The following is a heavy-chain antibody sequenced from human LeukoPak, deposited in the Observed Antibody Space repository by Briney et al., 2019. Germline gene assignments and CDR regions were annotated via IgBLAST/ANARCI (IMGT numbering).Heavy chain of an antibody. V-gene: IGHV3-20*01. CDR3: ARAPYYYGMDV. Sequence: GGSLRLSCAASAFTFSGYSMSWVRQAPGKGLEWVSGINWNGGSTGYADSMKGRFTISRDNAKKSLYLRMNSLRAEDTALYHCARAPYYYGMDVWGQGTTVTVSS. CDR1: AFTFSGYS. J-gene: IGHJ6*02. CDR2: INWNGGST.